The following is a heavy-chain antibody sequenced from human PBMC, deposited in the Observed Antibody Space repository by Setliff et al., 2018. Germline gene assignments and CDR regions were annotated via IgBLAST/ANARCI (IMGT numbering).Heavy chain of an antibody. Sequence: PSETLSLTCTVSGGSISSSSYYWGWIRQPPGKGLGWIGSIYYSGSTYYNPSLKSRVTISVDKSKNQFSLKLSSVTAADTAVYYCAREGLTIFGVVIRRNYFDYWGQGTLVTVSS. CDR3: AREGLTIFGVVIRRNYFDY. V-gene: IGHV4-39*07. CDR1: GGSISSSSYY. CDR2: IYYSGST. D-gene: IGHD3-3*01. J-gene: IGHJ4*02.